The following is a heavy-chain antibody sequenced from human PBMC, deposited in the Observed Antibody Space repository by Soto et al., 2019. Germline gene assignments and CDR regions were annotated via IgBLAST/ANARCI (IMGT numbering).Heavy chain of an antibody. CDR1: GGSISNHY. CDR2: IYHSGTT. CDR3: ARGGYRTLAWFDP. D-gene: IGHD6-13*01. J-gene: IGHJ5*02. Sequence: QVQVQESGPGLVKPSETLSLTCTVSGGSISNHYWSWIRQSPGKGLEWMANIYHSGTTNYNLYLKGRVTISIDSSKNQVSLKLNSVTAADTAVYYCARGGYRTLAWFDPWGQGTLVTVSS. V-gene: IGHV4-59*11.